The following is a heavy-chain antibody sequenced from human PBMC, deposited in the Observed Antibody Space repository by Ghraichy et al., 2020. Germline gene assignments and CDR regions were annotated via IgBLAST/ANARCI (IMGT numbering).Heavy chain of an antibody. CDR3: AKDPRSSAVYY. CDR2: ISGSGGTT. Sequence: GGSLRLSCAASGFTFSSYAMSWVRQAPGKGLEWFSAISGSGGTTYYAASVKGRFTISRDNSKNPLYMQMNSLRAEDTAVYYCAKDPRSSAVYYWGQGTLVTVSS. CDR1: GFTFSSYA. V-gene: IGHV3-23*01. J-gene: IGHJ4*02.